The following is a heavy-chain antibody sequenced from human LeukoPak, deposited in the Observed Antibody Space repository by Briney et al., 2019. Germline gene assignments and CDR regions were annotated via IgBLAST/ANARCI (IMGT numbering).Heavy chain of an antibody. J-gene: IGHJ4*02. D-gene: IGHD4-17*01. CDR2: IYDSGST. CDR1: GGSIRSSYYY. V-gene: IGHV4-39*07. CDR3: ARAPSDYGDDDPHDY. Sequence: SETLSLTCTVSGGSIRSSYYYWGWIRQPPGKGLEWIGSIYDSGSTYYNPSLKSRVTISVDTSKNQFSLKLSSVTAADTAVYYCARAPSDYGDDDPHDYWGQGTLVTVSS.